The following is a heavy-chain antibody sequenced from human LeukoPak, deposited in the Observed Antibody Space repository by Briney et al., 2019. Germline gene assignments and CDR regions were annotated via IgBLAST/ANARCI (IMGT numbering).Heavy chain of an antibody. CDR1: GYTFTTYD. V-gene: IGHV1-8*01. D-gene: IGHD3-16*01. CDR3: ARTAGDFDY. Sequence: ASVKVSCKASGYTFTTYDINWVRQATGQGLEWMGWMNPKSGNTGYAQKFQGRVTMTRDTSISTAYMELSSLISDDTAMYYCARTAGDFDYRGQGTLVTVSS. CDR2: MNPKSGNT. J-gene: IGHJ4*02.